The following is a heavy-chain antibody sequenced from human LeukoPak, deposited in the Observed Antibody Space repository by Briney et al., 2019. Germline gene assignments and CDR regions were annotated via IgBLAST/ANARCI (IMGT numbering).Heavy chain of an antibody. V-gene: IGHV4-4*02. D-gene: IGHD2-2*01. CDR3: ARLRAGEDIVVEGAHFDY. J-gene: IGHJ4*02. CDR1: GGSISSSNW. CDR2: IYHSGST. Sequence: SETLSLTCAVSGGSISSSNWWSWVRQPPGKGLEWIGEIYHSGSTNYNPSPKSRVTISVDKSKNQFSLKLSSVTAADTAVYYCARLRAGEDIVVEGAHFDYWGQGTLVTVSS.